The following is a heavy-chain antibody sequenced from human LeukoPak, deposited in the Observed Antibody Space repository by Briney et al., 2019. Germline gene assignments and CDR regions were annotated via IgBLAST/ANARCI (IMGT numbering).Heavy chain of an antibody. CDR3: ATPGPYGSYYYYGMDV. D-gene: IGHD4-17*01. J-gene: IGHJ6*01. V-gene: IGHV1-2*02. Sequence: ASVTVTCKASGYTLTCYYMHWVRQAPAQGLEGMGCINPKSGGTNYAQKFQGRVTMTRDTSISTAYMELSRLRSDDTAVYYCATPGPYGSYYYYGMDVWGQGTTVTDSP. CDR1: GYTLTCYY. CDR2: INPKSGGT.